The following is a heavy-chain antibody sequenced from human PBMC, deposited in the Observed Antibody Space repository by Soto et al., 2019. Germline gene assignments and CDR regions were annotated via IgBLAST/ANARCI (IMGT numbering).Heavy chain of an antibody. V-gene: IGHV3-30*18. Sequence: QVQLVESGGGVVQPGRSLRLSCAASGFTFSSYGMHWVRQAPGKGLEWVAVISYDGSNKYYADSVKGRFTISRDNSKNTLYLQMNSLRAEDTAVYYCAKSFDSGSYYTRFDYWGQGTLVTVSS. CDR3: AKSFDSGSYYTRFDY. CDR2: ISYDGSNK. CDR1: GFTFSSYG. J-gene: IGHJ4*02. D-gene: IGHD1-26*01.